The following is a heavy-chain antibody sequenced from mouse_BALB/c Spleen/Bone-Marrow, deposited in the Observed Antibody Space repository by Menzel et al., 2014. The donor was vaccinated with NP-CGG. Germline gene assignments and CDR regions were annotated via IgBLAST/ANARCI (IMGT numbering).Heavy chain of an antibody. CDR2: ISNLAYSI. CDR1: GFTISDYG. CDR3: ATIYYGNSYAMDY. Sequence: EVQLQQSGGGLVQPGGSRKLSCAASGFTISDYGMAWVRQAPGKGPEWVAFISNLAYSIYYADTVTGRFTISRENAKNTLNLEMSSLRSEDTAMYYCATIYYGNSYAMDYWGQGTSVTVSS. D-gene: IGHD2-1*01. V-gene: IGHV5-15*02. J-gene: IGHJ4*01.